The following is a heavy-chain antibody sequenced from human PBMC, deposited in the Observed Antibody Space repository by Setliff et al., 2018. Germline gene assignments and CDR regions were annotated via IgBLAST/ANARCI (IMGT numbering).Heavy chain of an antibody. Sequence: ASVKVSCKASGYTFGAHYIHWVRQAPGQGSEWMGWINPNSGGTNYAQKFQGRVTMTRDTSISTAYMELSRLRSDDTAVYSCARSRLYGGWFDPWGQGTLVTVSS. V-gene: IGHV1-2*02. CDR1: GYTFGAHY. CDR2: INPNSGGT. J-gene: IGHJ5*02. D-gene: IGHD4-17*01. CDR3: ARSRLYGGWFDP.